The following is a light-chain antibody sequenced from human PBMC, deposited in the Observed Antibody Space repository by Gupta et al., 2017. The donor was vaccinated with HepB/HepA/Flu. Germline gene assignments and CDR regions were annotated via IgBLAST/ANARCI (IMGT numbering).Light chain of an antibody. J-gene: IGKJ2*01. CDR1: QSVSSDH. CDR3: QQDGSSYT. V-gene: IGKV3-20*01. CDR2: GAF. Sequence: EIVLTQSPGSLSLSPGERVTLSCKASQSVSSDHLAWYQQKTGQAPRLLIYGAFNRATGIPDTFSGSGSGTDFTLTSSRRETEDFAVYYWQQDGSSYTFGQGTKLEIK.